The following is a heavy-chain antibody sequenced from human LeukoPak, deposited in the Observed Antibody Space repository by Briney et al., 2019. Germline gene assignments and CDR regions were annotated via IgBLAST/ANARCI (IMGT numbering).Heavy chain of an antibody. V-gene: IGHV3-66*04. Sequence: GGSLRLSCAAPGFTVTSNYLSWVRQAPGKGLEWLSLIYSDGGTHYADSLKGRFTISRDISKNTLYLQMNSLRAEDTAVYYCARPFPTNYYASSGYLNWGQGTLVTVSS. CDR2: IYSDGGT. J-gene: IGHJ4*02. CDR3: ARPFPTNYYASSGYLN. CDR1: GFTVTSNY. D-gene: IGHD3-22*01.